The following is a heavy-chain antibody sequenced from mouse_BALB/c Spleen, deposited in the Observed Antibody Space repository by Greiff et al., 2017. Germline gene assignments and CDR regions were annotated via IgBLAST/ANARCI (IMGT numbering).Heavy chain of an antibody. CDR2: IYPNDGDT. D-gene: IGHD4-1*01. V-gene: IGHV1-80*01. CDR1: GYSFSSYW. CDR3: ARWEYYFDY. Sequence: QVQLQQSGAELVRPGPSVTISCNASGYSFSSYWMNWVKQKLGRGLVYIGQIYPNDGDTNYNGKFKGKATLTADKSFSTAYMQLSSLTSEDSAVYFCARWEYYFDYWGQGTTLTVSA. J-gene: IGHJ2*01.